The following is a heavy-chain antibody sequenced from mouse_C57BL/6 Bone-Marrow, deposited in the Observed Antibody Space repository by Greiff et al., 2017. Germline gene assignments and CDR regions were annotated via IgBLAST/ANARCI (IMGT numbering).Heavy chain of an antibody. CDR3: ARETMITTIYYYAMDY. CDR2: ILPGSGST. CDR1: GYTFTGYW. J-gene: IGHJ4*01. D-gene: IGHD2-4*01. Sequence: VQLQQSGAELMKPGASVKLSCKATGYTFTGYWIEWVKQRPGHGLEWIGEILPGSGSTNYNEKFKGKATFTADTSSNTAYMQLSSLTTEDSAIYYCARETMITTIYYYAMDYWGHGTSVTVSS. V-gene: IGHV1-9*01.